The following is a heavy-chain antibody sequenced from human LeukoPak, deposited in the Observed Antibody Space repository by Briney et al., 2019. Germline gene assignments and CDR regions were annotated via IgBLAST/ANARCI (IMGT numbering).Heavy chain of an antibody. CDR2: MNPNSGNT. CDR1: GYTFTSYD. J-gene: IGHJ4*02. CDR3: ARMSGELRYFDWLYYFDY. Sequence: GASVTVSCTASGYTFTSYDINWVRQAAGQGLEWMGWMNPNSGNTGYAQKFQGRVTMTRNTSISTAYMEPSSLRSEDTAVYYCARMSGELRYFDWLYYFDYWGQGTLVTVSS. D-gene: IGHD3-9*01. V-gene: IGHV1-8*01.